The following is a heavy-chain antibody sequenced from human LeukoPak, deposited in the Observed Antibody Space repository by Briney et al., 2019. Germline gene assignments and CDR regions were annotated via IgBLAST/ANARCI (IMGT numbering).Heavy chain of an antibody. CDR1: GFTFSSYA. J-gene: IGHJ4*02. V-gene: IGHV3-23*01. D-gene: IGHD6-6*01. CDR2: ISGSSGST. CDR3: ARGQLVLFS. Sequence: PGGFLRLSCAASGFTFSSYAMSWVRQAPGKGLEWVSAISGSSGSTYYAESVKGRFTISRDISKNTRYLKMNRLRAEDTAVYYCARGQLVLFSRGQGALVTVSS.